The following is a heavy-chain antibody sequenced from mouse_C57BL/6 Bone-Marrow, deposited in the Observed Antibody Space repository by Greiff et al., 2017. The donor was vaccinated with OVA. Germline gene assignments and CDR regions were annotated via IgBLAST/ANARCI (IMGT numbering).Heavy chain of an antibody. D-gene: IGHD2-5*01. J-gene: IGHJ2*01. V-gene: IGHV1-50*01. CDR3: AREDSNYFDY. CDR1: GYTFTSYW. Sequence: QVHVKQPGAELVKPGASVKLSCKASGYTFTSYWMQWVKQRPGQGLEWIGEIDPSDSYTNYNQKFKGKATLTVDTSSSTAYMQLSSLTSEDSAVYYCAREDSNYFDYWGQGTTLTVSS. CDR2: IDPSDSYT.